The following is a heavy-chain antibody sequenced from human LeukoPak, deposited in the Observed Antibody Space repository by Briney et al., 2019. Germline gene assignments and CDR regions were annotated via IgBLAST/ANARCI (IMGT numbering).Heavy chain of an antibody. CDR1: GGSISSGSYY. V-gene: IGHV4-61*02. J-gene: IGHJ4*02. Sequence: SQTLSLTCTVSGGSISSGSYYWSWIRQPAGKGLEWIGRIYTSGSTNYNPSLKSRVTISVDTSKNQFALKLSSVTAADTAVYYCAEGRGPYYFDYWGQGTLVTVSS. CDR2: IYTSGST. D-gene: IGHD3-10*01. CDR3: AEGRGPYYFDY.